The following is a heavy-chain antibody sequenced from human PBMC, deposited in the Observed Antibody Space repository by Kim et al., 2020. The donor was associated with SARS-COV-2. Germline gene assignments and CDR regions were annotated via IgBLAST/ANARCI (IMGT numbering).Heavy chain of an antibody. CDR2: ISYDGSNK. CDR1: GFTFSSYG. J-gene: IGHJ3*02. Sequence: GGSLRLSCAASGFTFSSYGMHWVRQAPGKGLEWVAVISYDGSNKYYADSVKGRFTISRDNSKNTLYLQMNSLRAEDTAVYYCAKFCSSSTSCQGAFDIWGQGTMVTVSS. CDR3: AKFCSSSTSCQGAFDI. D-gene: IGHD2-2*01. V-gene: IGHV3-30*18.